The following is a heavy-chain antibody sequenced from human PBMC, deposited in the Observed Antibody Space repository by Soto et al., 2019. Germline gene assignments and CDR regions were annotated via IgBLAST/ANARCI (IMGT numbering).Heavy chain of an antibody. CDR2: ISGSGGST. D-gene: IGHD6-13*01. J-gene: IGHJ6*02. Sequence: PGGSLRLSCAASGFTFSSYAMSWVRQAPGKGLEWVSAISGSGGSTYYADSVKGRFTISRDNSKNTLYLQMNSLRAEDTAVYYCAKDSSYSNEYYYYGMDVRGQGTTVTVSS. CDR1: GFTFSSYA. V-gene: IGHV3-23*01. CDR3: AKDSSYSNEYYYYGMDV.